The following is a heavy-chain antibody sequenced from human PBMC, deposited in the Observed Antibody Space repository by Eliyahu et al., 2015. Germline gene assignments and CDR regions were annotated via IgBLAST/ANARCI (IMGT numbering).Heavy chain of an antibody. CDR3: VKDPPADSTVAY. J-gene: IGHJ4*02. D-gene: IGHD6-19*01. CDR1: GFGLVSYA. Sequence: EVQFLESGGGLVQPGGSLRXPCGXSGFGLVSYAMXWVRQAXGKGXXWXSGISGSGXSTDYADSVKGRFIISRDNSRRTLYLQMNALRAEDTAVYYCVKDPPADSTVAYWGQGTLVTVSS. CDR2: ISGSGXST. V-gene: IGHV3-23*01.